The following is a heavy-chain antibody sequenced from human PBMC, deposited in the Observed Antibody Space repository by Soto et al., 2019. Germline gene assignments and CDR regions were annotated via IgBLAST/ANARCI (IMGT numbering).Heavy chain of an antibody. V-gene: IGHV1-18*01. CDR1: GYTFTNYG. J-gene: IGHJ5*02. CDR2: INTYNGNT. Sequence: GASVKVSCKASGYTFTNYGISWVRQAPGQGLEWMGWINTYNGNTNHAQKLQGRATMTTDTSTSTAYMELRSLRSDDTAVYYCARGVGSGTYYNQYDWYDPWGQGTLVSFSS. CDR3: ARGVGSGTYYNQYDWYDP. D-gene: IGHD3-10*01.